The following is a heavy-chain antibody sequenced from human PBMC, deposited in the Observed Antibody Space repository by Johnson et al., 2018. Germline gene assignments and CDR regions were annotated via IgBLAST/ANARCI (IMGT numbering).Heavy chain of an antibody. V-gene: IGHV3-49*05. CDR3: TRDDYYGSESYPPDV. D-gene: IGHD3-10*01. CDR2: IRSKAYGGTT. J-gene: IGHJ6*04. Sequence: VQLVQSGGGLVKPGRSLRLSCTASGFTFGDYAMSWFRQAPGKGLEWVGLIRSKAYGGTTEYAASVKGRFTISRDDSKTSAYLQMNSLKTEDTAVYYCTRDDYYGSESYPPDVWGKGTTVTVSS. CDR1: GFTFGDYA.